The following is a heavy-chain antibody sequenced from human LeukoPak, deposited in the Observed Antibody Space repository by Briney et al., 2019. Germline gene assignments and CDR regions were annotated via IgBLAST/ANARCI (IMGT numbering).Heavy chain of an antibody. CDR2: ISSSSSYI. J-gene: IGHJ6*03. CDR3: AKDFRRTETLINYYYYYMDV. Sequence: GGSLRLSCAASGFTFSSYSMNWVRQAPGKGLEWVSSISSSSSYIYYADSVKGRFTISRDNAKNSLYLQMNSLRVEDTAVYYCAKDFRRTETLINYYYYYMDVWGKGTTVTISS. V-gene: IGHV3-21*01. D-gene: IGHD4-17*01. CDR1: GFTFSSYS.